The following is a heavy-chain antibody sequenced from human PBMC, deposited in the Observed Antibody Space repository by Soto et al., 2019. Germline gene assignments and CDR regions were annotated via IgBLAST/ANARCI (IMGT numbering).Heavy chain of an antibody. CDR1: GYSFTTSG. Sequence: ASVKVSCKASGYSFTTSGVTWVRQAPGQGLEWMGWISTYNGNTNYAQNLQDRVTLTTDTSTSTAYMELRSLRSDDTAVYYCARRLYGDYDYWGQGTLVTVSS. V-gene: IGHV1-18*01. J-gene: IGHJ4*02. CDR2: ISTYNGNT. D-gene: IGHD4-17*01. CDR3: ARRLYGDYDY.